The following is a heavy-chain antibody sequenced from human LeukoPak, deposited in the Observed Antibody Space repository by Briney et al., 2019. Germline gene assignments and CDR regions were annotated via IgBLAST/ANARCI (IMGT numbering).Heavy chain of an antibody. CDR2: ISFDEKIK. CDR1: GFTFSNYA. CDR3: ARGKGFGTRLDP. Sequence: TGRPLRLSCAASGFTFSNYAMHWVRQAPGEGLEWLSIISFDEKIKYYADTVKGRFTISRDNTKNTLYLQMNSLRPEDTAVYFCARGKGFGTRLDPWGQGTLVIVSS. J-gene: IGHJ5*02. D-gene: IGHD3-10*01. V-gene: IGHV3-30*03.